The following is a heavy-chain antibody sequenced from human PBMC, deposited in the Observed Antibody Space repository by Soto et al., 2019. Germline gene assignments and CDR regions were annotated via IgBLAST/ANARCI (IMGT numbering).Heavy chain of an antibody. CDR3: VKLPVTTASYYYFGMDV. CDR2: ISGSGIST. J-gene: IGHJ6*02. Sequence: LRLSCAASGFPFSTYPMNWVRQVPGKGLEWVSGISGSGISTFYADSVKGRFTISRDNSKNTVYLQMNRLRAEDTALYYCVKLPVTTASYYYFGMDVWGQGTTVTAP. D-gene: IGHD4-4*01. V-gene: IGHV3-23*01. CDR1: GFPFSTYP.